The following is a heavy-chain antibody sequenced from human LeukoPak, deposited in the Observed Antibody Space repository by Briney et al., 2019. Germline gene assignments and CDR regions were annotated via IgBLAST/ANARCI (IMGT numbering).Heavy chain of an antibody. CDR1: GFTFSSYA. J-gene: IGHJ4*02. CDR3: APRQYSGSYLGY. D-gene: IGHD1-26*01. Sequence: GGSLRLSCAAPGFTFSSYAMSWVRQAPGKGLEWVSAISGSGGSTYYADSVKGRFTISRDNSKNTLYLQMNSLRAEDTAVYYCAPRQYSGSYLGYWGQGTLVTVSS. V-gene: IGHV3-23*01. CDR2: ISGSGGST.